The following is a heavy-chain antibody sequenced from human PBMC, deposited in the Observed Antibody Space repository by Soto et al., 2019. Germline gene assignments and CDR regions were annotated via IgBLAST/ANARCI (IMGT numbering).Heavy chain of an antibody. V-gene: IGHV1-69*13. J-gene: IGHJ4*02. CDR2: ITPIFGTA. D-gene: IGHD3-22*01. CDR3: ATGIDSSGHLDDY. CDR1: GGTFSSYA. Sequence: ASVKVSCKASGGTFSSYAISWVRQAPGQGLEWMGGITPIFGTANYAQKFQGRVTITADESTSTAYMELSSLRSEDTVVYYCATGIDSSGHLDDYWGQGTLVTVSS.